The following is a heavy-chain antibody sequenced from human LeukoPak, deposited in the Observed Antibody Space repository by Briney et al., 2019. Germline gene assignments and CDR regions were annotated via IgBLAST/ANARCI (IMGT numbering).Heavy chain of an antibody. J-gene: IGHJ4*02. CDR2: INSDGSST. D-gene: IGHD6-13*01. CDR3: AKAVAAAGTGGYL. CDR1: GFTFSNYW. V-gene: IGHV3-74*01. Sequence: PPGGSLRLSCAASGFTFSNYWMHWVRHAPGKGLLWVSRINSDGSSTSYADSVKGRFTISRDNAKNTLYLQMNSLRAEDTAVYYCAKAVAAAGTGGYLWGQGTLVTVSS.